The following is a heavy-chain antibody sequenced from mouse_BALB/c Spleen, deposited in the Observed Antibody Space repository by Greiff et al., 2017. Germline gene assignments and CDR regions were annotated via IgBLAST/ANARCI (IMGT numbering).Heavy chain of an antibody. CDR2: IYPGDGDT. J-gene: IGHJ4*01. CDR1: GYAFSSYW. V-gene: IGHV1-80*01. CDR3: ARNDLGMDY. D-gene: IGHD2-4*01. Sequence: VKLQESGAELVRPGSSVKISCTASGYAFSSYWMNWVKQRPGQGLEWIGQIYPGDGDTNYNGKFKGKATLTADKSSSTAYMQLSSLTSEDSAVYFCARNDLGMDYWGQGTSVTVSS.